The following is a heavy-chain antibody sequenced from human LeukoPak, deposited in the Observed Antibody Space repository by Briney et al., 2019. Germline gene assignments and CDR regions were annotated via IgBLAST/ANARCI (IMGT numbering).Heavy chain of an antibody. J-gene: IGHJ4*02. V-gene: IGHV3-7*01. Sequence: GGSLRLSCAASGFTFSSNWMSWVRQAPGKGLEWVANIKQDGSEKYYVDSVKGRFTISRDNAKNSLYLQMNSLRAEDTAVYYCGSGGGRWGPQLEDYGGKEPLATVS. CDR3: GSGGGRWGPQLEDY. CDR1: GFTFSSNW. D-gene: IGHD2-2*01. CDR2: IKQDGSEK.